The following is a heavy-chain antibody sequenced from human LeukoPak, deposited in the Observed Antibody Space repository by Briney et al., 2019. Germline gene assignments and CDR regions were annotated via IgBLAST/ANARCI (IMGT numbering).Heavy chain of an antibody. V-gene: IGHV4-30-4*08. CDR3: ARLGNSWYFDY. CDR1: GGSIRSGDYF. CDR2: IYYSGTT. D-gene: IGHD6-13*01. J-gene: IGHJ4*02. Sequence: SETLSLTCTVSGGSIRSGDYFWSWIRQLPGKGLEWIGYIYYSGTTYYNPSLKSRVTMSVDRSKNHFSLKLNSVTAADTAVYYCARLGNSWYFDYWGPGTLVTVSS.